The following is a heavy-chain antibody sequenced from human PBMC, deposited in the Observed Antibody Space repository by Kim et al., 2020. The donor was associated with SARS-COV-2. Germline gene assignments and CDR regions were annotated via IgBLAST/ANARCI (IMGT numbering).Heavy chain of an antibody. CDR1: GYTFTSYA. Sequence: ASVKVSCKASGYTFTSYAMHWVRQAPGQRLEWMGWINAGNGNTKYSQKFQGRVTITRDTSASTAYMELSSLRSEDTAVYYCARATITMVRGGTYYYYGMDVWGQGTTVTVSS. CDR2: INAGNGNT. D-gene: IGHD3-10*01. V-gene: IGHV1-3*01. CDR3: ARATITMVRGGTYYYYGMDV. J-gene: IGHJ6*02.